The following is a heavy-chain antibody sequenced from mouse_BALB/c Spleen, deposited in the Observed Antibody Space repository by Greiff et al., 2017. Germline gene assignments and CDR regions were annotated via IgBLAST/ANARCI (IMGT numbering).Heavy chain of an antibody. Sequence: QVQLQQSGAELVKPGASVKLSCKASGYTFTSYYMYWVKQRPGQGLEWIGEINPSNGGTNFNEKFKSKATLTVDKSSSTAYMQLSSLTSEDSAVYYCTRWGVYDGYYPLAMDYWGQGTSVTVSS. CDR1: GYTFTSYY. D-gene: IGHD2-3*01. CDR3: TRWGVYDGYYPLAMDY. J-gene: IGHJ4*01. V-gene: IGHV1S81*02. CDR2: INPSNGGT.